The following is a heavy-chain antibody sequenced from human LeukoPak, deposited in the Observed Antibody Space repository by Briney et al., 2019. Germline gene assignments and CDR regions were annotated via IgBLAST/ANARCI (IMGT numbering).Heavy chain of an antibody. J-gene: IGHJ6*02. CDR2: ISGSGGST. CDR1: GLTFSSYW. Sequence: GGSLRLSCVASGLTFSSYWMSWVRQAPGKGLEWVSTISGSGGSTYYADSVKGRFTISRDNSKNTLYLQMNSLRAEDTAVYYCAKGYSGYAASMDVWGQGTTVTVSS. CDR3: AKGYSGYAASMDV. D-gene: IGHD5-12*01. V-gene: IGHV3-23*01.